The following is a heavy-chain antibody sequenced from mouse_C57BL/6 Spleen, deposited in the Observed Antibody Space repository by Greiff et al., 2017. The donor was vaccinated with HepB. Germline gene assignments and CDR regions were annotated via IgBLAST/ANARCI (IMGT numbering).Heavy chain of an antibody. Sequence: VQLQQSGPVLVKPGASVKMSCKASGYTFTDYYMHWVKQSHGQSLEWIGVINPYNGGTSYNQKFKGKATLTVDKSSSTAYMELNSLTSEDSAVYSSAREGDNGAMDYWGQGTSVTVSS. CDR1: GYTFTDYY. CDR3: AREGDNGAMDY. D-gene: IGHD3-2*01. V-gene: IGHV1-19*01. CDR2: INPYNGGT. J-gene: IGHJ4*01.